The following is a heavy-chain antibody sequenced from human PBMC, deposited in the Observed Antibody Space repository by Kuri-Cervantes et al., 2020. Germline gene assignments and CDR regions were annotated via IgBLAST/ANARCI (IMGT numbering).Heavy chain of an antibody. D-gene: IGHD3-10*01. V-gene: IGHV4-61*08. CDR3: ARVKSSITMVQGVIITSSPHYYMDV. CDR2: IYYSGST. J-gene: IGHJ6*03. Sequence: SETLSLTCTVSGGSVSSGGYLWSWIRQPPGKGLEWIGNIYYSGSTNYKSSLKSRVTISVDTSKNQFSLKLSSVTAADTAVYYCARVKSSITMVQGVIITSSPHYYMDVWGKGTTVTVSS. CDR1: GGSVSSGGYL.